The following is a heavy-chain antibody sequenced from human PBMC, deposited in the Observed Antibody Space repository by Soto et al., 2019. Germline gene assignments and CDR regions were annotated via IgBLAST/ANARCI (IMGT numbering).Heavy chain of an antibody. CDR2: LYIADGT. D-gene: IGHD2-15*01. CDR1: GFTVNGKKY. J-gene: IGHJ3*02. V-gene: IGHV3-53*01. CDR3: ATWLLREHAFDI. Sequence: PGGSLRLSCAASGFTVNGKKYITWVRQAPGKGLEWVSALYIADGTFYADSVKGRFTVSIDSSKNTVYLQMNNLSPEDTAVYYCATWLLREHAFDIWRLGTMVTVSS.